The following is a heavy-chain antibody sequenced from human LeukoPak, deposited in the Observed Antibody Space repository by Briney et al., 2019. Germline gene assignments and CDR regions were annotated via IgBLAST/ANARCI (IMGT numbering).Heavy chain of an antibody. CDR3: ARAASYGYSPFDY. D-gene: IGHD5-18*01. CDR2: ISYSGST. J-gene: IGHJ4*02. CDR1: GGSVSSANYY. V-gene: IGHV4-61*03. Sequence: SETLSLTCTVSGGSVSSANYYWSWIRQPPGKGLEWIGYISYSGSTNYNPSLKSRVTISVDTSKNHFSLKLNSVTAADTAIYYCARAASYGYSPFDYWGQGTLVAVSS.